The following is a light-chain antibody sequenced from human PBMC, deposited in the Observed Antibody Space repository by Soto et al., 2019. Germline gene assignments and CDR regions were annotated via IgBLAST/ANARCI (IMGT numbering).Light chain of an antibody. J-gene: IGKJ1*01. V-gene: IGKV3-15*01. Sequence: EIVMTQSPATLSVSQGERATLSSRASQGVYSNLAWYHQKPAQAPRLLIYGASTRATGVPARFSGSGSGTEFTLTISSLQSEDFAVYYCQHYNNWPPWTFGQGTKVEIK. CDR2: GAS. CDR3: QHYNNWPPWT. CDR1: QGVYSN.